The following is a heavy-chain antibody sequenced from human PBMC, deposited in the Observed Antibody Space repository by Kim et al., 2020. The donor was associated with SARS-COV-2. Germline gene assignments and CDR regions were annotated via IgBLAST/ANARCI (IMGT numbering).Heavy chain of an antibody. D-gene: IGHD3-22*01. V-gene: IGHV3-23*01. CDR3: AKHDGYDSSGYYYGYFDL. Sequence: KGRFTISRDNSKNTLYLQMNSLRAEDTAVYYCAKHDGYDSSGYYYGYFDLWGRGTLVTVSS. J-gene: IGHJ2*01.